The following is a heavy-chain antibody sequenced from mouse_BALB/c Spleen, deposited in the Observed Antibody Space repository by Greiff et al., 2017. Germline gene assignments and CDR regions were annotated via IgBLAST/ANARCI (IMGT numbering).Heavy chain of an antibody. Sequence: QVQLQQSGAELMKPGASVKISCKATGYTFSSYWIEWVKQRPGHGLEWIGEILPGSGSTNYNEKFKGKATFTADTSSNTAYMQLSSLTSEDSAVYYCARRGLGYYGSMDYWGQGTSVTVSS. V-gene: IGHV1-9*01. CDR1: GYTFSSYW. D-gene: IGHD1-1*01. CDR3: ARRGLGYYGSMDY. J-gene: IGHJ4*01. CDR2: ILPGSGST.